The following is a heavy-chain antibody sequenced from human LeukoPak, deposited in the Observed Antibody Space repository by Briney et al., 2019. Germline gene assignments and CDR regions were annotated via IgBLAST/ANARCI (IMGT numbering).Heavy chain of an antibody. V-gene: IGHV3-7*01. CDR2: IKQDGSEK. CDR3: ARDGYSYGAIAY. CDR1: GFTFSSLW. Sequence: AGGSLRLSCAASGFTFSSLWMTWVRQAPGKGLEWVATIKQDGSEKYYVDSVKGRFTISRDNAKNSLYLQMNSLRAEDTAVYYCARDGYSYGAIAYWGQGTLVTVSS. J-gene: IGHJ4*02. D-gene: IGHD5-18*01.